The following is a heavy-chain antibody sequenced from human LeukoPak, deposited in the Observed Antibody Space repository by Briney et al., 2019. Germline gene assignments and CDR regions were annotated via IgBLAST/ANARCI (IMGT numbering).Heavy chain of an antibody. CDR3: ARFSRITWGDWGDAFDI. Sequence: PSETLSLTCSVYGGSFRDYFWSGIRQSPGKGLEWIGELDDGGNTNYNPSLMSRVIVSMEKSKKQFSLVMRSVAAADTAVYYCARFSRITWGDWGDAFDIWGQGTTVIVSS. CDR2: LDDGGNT. CDR1: GGSFRDYF. J-gene: IGHJ3*02. V-gene: IGHV4-34*01. D-gene: IGHD2-21*02.